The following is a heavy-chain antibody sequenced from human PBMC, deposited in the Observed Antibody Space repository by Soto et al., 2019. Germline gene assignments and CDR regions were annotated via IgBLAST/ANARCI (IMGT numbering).Heavy chain of an antibody. Sequence: SETLSLTCTVSGASINCKYCTWIRQPPGKGLEWIGSVYYGGNTKYNPSLQSRVTMSVDTSRNQLSLKVYSVTAADTAVYYCVRGSSSIERFDYWGQGIPVTVSS. CDR2: VYYGGNT. J-gene: IGHJ4*02. D-gene: IGHD6-6*01. CDR3: VRGSSSIERFDY. V-gene: IGHV4-59*01. CDR1: GASINCKY.